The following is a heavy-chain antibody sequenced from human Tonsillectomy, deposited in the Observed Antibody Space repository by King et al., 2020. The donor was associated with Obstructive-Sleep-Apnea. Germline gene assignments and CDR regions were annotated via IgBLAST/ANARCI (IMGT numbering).Heavy chain of an antibody. J-gene: IGHJ5*02. CDR2: ISYDGSNK. D-gene: IGHD4-23*01. CDR3: AKDGYGGNSIFLWFDP. Sequence: QLVQSGGGVVQPGRSLRLSCAASGFTFSSYGMHWVRQAPGKGLEWVAVISYDGSNKYYADSVKGRFTISRDNSKNTLYLQMNSLRAEDTAVYYCAKDGYGGNSIFLWFDPWGQGTLVTVSS. CDR1: GFTFSSYG. V-gene: IGHV3-30*18.